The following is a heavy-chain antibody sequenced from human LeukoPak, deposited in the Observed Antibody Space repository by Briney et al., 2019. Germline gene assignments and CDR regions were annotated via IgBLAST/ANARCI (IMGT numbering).Heavy chain of an antibody. CDR2: ISSSSSYI. J-gene: IGHJ6*03. V-gene: IGHV3-21*01. Sequence: GGSLRLSCAASGFTFSSYSMNWVRQAPGKGLEWVSSISSSSSYIYYADSVKGRFTISRDNAKNSLYLQMNSLRAEDTAVYYCARSGYDLSVARLGYMDVWGKGTTVTVSS. D-gene: IGHD5-12*01. CDR3: ARSGYDLSVARLGYMDV. CDR1: GFTFSSYS.